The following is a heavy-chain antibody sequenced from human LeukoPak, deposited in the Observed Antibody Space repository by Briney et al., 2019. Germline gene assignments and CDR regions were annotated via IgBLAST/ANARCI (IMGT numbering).Heavy chain of an antibody. CDR2: IYYSGST. V-gene: IGHV4-39*07. CDR3: ARDPEQQLVQSWFDP. J-gene: IGHJ5*02. Sequence: SETLSLTCTVSGGSISSSSYYWGWIRQPPGKGLEWIGSIYYSGSTYYNPSLKSRVTISVDTSKNQFSLKLSSVTAADTAVYYCARDPEQQLVQSWFDPWGQGTLVTVSS. D-gene: IGHD6-13*01. CDR1: GGSISSSSYY.